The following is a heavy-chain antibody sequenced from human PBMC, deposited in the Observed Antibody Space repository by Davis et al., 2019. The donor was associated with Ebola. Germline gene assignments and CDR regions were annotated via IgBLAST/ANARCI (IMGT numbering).Heavy chain of an antibody. CDR3: ARFYGDHGYYYGMDV. J-gene: IGHJ6*02. Sequence: ESLNLPWNCPWYSFTSYWIGWGRQMPGKGLEWMGIIYPDDSDTRYSPSFQGQVTISADKSISTAYLQWSSLKASDTAMYYCARFYGDHGYYYGMDVWGQGTTVTVSS. CDR2: IYPDDSDT. V-gene: IGHV5-51*01. CDR1: WYSFTSYW. D-gene: IGHD4-17*01.